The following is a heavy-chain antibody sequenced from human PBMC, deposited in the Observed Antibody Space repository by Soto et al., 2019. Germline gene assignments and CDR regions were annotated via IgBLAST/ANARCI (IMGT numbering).Heavy chain of an antibody. V-gene: IGHV6-1*01. J-gene: IGHJ6*03. CDR2: TYYRSRWYN. CDR1: GDSVSSNSAA. D-gene: IGHD1-7*01. CDR3: AGTTSHQWYYMDV. Sequence: QVQLQESGPGLVKPSQTLSLTCAISGDSVSSNSAAWNWIRLSPSRGLAWLARTYYRSRWYNDYAGSVRSRITVNPDTSKNQFSLQRTSVTPEDTAVYYCAGTTSHQWYYMDVWGKGTTGTVSS.